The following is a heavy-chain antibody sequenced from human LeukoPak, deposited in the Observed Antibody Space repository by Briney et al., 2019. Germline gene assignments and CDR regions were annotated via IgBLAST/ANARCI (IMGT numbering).Heavy chain of an antibody. J-gene: IGHJ5*02. CDR1: GYTFTSFG. CDR3: ARAAVASDWFDP. D-gene: IGHD4-23*01. CDR2: SSAYNGNT. V-gene: IGHV1-18*01. Sequence: ASVKVSCKASGYTFTSFGVSWVRQAPGQGLEWVGWSSAYNGNTNYAQKLQGRVTMTTDTSTSTAYMELRSLRSDDTAVYYCARAAVASDWFDPWGQGTLVTVSS.